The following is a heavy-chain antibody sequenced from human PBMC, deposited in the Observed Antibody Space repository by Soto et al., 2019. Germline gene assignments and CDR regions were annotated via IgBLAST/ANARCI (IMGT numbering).Heavy chain of an antibody. J-gene: IGHJ1*01. CDR2: INAGNGNT. CDR1: GYPFTSYA. Sequence: QVQLVQSGAEAKKPGASVTVSCKASGYPFTSYAMHRVRQAPGQRLEWMGWINAGNGNTKDSQTFQGRVTITRDTSAFTAYMELICLRSVDTAVSDCAIDLGYASPGCGGQRTLVTVCS. V-gene: IGHV1-3*01. CDR3: AIDLGYASPGC. D-gene: IGHD3-16*01.